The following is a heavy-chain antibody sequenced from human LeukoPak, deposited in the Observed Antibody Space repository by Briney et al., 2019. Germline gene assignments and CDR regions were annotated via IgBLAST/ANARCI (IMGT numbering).Heavy chain of an antibody. CDR1: GYTFTGYY. J-gene: IGHJ3*02. Sequence: ASVKVSCKASGYTFTGYYMHWVRQAPGQGLEWMGWINPNSGGTNYAQKFQGRVTMTRDTSISTAYMELSRLRSDDTAVCYCARVCAESSGVWWLRSNTGAFDIWGQGTMVTVSS. D-gene: IGHD5-12*01. CDR3: ARVCAESSGVWWLRSNTGAFDI. CDR2: INPNSGGT. V-gene: IGHV1-2*02.